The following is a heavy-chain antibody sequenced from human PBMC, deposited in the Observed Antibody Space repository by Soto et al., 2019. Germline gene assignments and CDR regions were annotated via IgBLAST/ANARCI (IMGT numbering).Heavy chain of an antibody. CDR3: ARNPRPTYGDYADY. D-gene: IGHD4-17*01. CDR2: IRYDGSYK. CDR1: GFTFSSYG. V-gene: IGHV3-33*01. Sequence: QVQLVESGGGVVQPGTSLRLSCAASGFTFSSYGMHWVRQAPGKGLEWAAFIRYDGSYKYYGDSVKGRFTISRDNSKNTLYRQMNSLRAEDTAVYYCARNPRPTYGDYADYWGQGTLVTVSS. J-gene: IGHJ4*02.